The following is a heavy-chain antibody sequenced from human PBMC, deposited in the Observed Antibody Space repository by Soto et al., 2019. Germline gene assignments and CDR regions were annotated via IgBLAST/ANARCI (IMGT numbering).Heavy chain of an antibody. J-gene: IGHJ4*02. D-gene: IGHD2-8*01. CDR2: INHSGST. CDR1: GGSFSGYY. CDR3: ARGPHIVLMVYAIHY. Sequence: PSETLSLTCAVYGGSFSGYYWSWIRQPPGKGLEWIGEINHSGSTNYKPSLKSRVTISVDTSKNQFSLKLSSVTAADTAVYYCARGPHIVLMVYAIHYWGQGTLVTVSS. V-gene: IGHV4-34*01.